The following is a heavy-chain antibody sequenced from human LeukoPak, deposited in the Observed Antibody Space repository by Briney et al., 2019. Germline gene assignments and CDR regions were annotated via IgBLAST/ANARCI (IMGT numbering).Heavy chain of an antibody. Sequence: SVKVSCKASGGTFSSYAISWVRQAPGQGLEWMGGIIPIFGTANYAQKFQGRVTITADESTSTAYMELSSLRSEDTAVYYCARSFLYYYDSSGYGPGAFDIWGQGTMVTVSS. CDR2: IIPIFGTA. CDR1: GGTFSSYA. D-gene: IGHD3-22*01. J-gene: IGHJ3*02. CDR3: ARSFLYYYDSSGYGPGAFDI. V-gene: IGHV1-69*13.